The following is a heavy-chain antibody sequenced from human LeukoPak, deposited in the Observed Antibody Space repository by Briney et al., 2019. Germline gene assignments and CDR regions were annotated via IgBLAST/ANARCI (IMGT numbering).Heavy chain of an antibody. J-gene: IGHJ4*02. D-gene: IGHD3-16*01. CDR3: AKVPHSWGLFDS. CDR2: IRDDGSTR. CDR1: GFTFSRFG. Sequence: GGSLRLSCAASGFTFSRFGLHWVRQAPGKGLEWVAFIRDDGSTRYYTDSVKGRFTVSRDNSKNTLYLQMDSLRTEDTVVYYCAKVPHSWGLFDSWGQGTLATVSS. V-gene: IGHV3-30*02.